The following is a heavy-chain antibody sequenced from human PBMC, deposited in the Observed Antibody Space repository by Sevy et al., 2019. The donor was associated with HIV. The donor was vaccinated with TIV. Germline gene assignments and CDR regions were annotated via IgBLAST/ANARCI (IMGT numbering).Heavy chain of an antibody. CDR1: GFTFSSYA. V-gene: IGHV3-23*01. CDR2: ISGSGGST. D-gene: IGHD1-26*01. CDR3: AKWGIGGGWVFGFLQNYGMDV. Sequence: GGSLRLSCAASGFTFSSYAMSWVRHAPGKGLEWVSAISGSGGSTYYADSVKGRFTISRDNSKNTLYLQMNRLRAEDTAVYYCAKWGIGGGWVFGFLQNYGMDVWGQGTTVTVSS. J-gene: IGHJ6*02.